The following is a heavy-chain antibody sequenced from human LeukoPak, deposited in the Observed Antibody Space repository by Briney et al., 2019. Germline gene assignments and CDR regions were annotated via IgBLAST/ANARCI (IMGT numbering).Heavy chain of an antibody. V-gene: IGHV4-31*03. CDR2: IYYSGTT. CDR3: ARNGYCSGGSCYSKNAFDV. J-gene: IGHJ3*01. D-gene: IGHD2-15*01. Sequence: SQTLSLTCTVSGGSISSGDSYWSWIRQLPGKGLEWIGYIYYSGTTYYNPSLKSRLTMSVDTSKNQFSLKLSSVTAADTAVYYCARNGYCSGGSCYSKNAFDVWSQGTMVTVSS. CDR1: GGSISSGDSY.